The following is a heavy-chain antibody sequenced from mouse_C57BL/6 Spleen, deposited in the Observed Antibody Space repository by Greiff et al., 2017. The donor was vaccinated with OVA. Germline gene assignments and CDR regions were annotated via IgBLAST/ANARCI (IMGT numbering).Heavy chain of an antibody. D-gene: IGHD3-2*02. V-gene: IGHV1-55*01. CDR1: GYTFTSYW. CDR2: IYPGSGST. J-gene: IGHJ2*01. Sequence: VQLQQSGAELVKPGASVKMSCKASGYTFTSYWITWVKQRPGQGLEWIGDIYPGSGSTNYNEKFKSKATLTVDTSSSTAYMQLSSLTSEDSAVYYCATTAQAPYYFDYWGQGTTLTVSS. CDR3: ATTAQAPYYFDY.